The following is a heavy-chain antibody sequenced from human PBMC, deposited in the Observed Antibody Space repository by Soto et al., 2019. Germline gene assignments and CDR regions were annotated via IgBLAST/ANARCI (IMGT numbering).Heavy chain of an antibody. CDR2: IGTAGDT. CDR1: GFTFSSYD. D-gene: IGHD6-6*01. V-gene: IGHV3-13*01. CDR3: ARSGGSSSRYYYYGMDV. J-gene: IGHJ6*02. Sequence: EVQLVESGGGLVQPGGSLRLSCAASGFTFSSYDMHWVRQATGKGLEWVSAIGTAGDTYYPGSVKGRFTISRENAKNSLYLQMNSLGAGDTAVYYCARSGGSSSRYYYYGMDVWGQGTTVTVSS.